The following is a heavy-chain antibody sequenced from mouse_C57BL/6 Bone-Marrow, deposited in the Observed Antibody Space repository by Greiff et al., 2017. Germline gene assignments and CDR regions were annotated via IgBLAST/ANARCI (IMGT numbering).Heavy chain of an antibody. J-gene: IGHJ3*01. CDR1: GYTFTSYW. CDR3: AIIRGWFAY. Sequence: QVQLQQPGADLVKPGASVKVSCKASGYTFTSYWMHWVRQAPGKGLEWIGWIHPSDSATNYNQKLKGKATLTVGKSSSTADVQRSRLTSEDSAVYYFAIIRGWFAYWGQGTLVTVSA. CDR2: IHPSDSAT. V-gene: IGHV1-74*01. D-gene: IGHD1-1*01.